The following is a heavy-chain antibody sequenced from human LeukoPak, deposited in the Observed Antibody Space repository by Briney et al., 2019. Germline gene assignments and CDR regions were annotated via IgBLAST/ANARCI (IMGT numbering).Heavy chain of an antibody. Sequence: PGGSLRLSCAASGFTLSSYGMSWVRQAPGKGLDWVSAISGSGGSTYYADSVKGRFTISRDNSKNTLYLQMNSLRAEDTAVYYCARRAGAYSHPYDYWGQGTLVTVSS. CDR2: ISGSGGST. J-gene: IGHJ4*02. CDR1: GFTLSSYG. V-gene: IGHV3-23*01. CDR3: ARRAGAYSHPYDY. D-gene: IGHD4/OR15-4a*01.